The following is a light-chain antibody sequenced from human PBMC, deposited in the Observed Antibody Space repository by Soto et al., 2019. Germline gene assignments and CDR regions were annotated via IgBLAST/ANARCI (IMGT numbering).Light chain of an antibody. CDR3: QQYSNWPYT. CDR1: QSVSSK. Sequence: EIVMTQSPATLSLSPGERVTLSCRASQSVSSKLAWYQQKPGQAPRLLIYGASIRATDIPDRFSGSGSGTEFTLNISRLQSEDFAIFYCQQYSNWPYTFGQGTKLEIK. J-gene: IGKJ2*01. V-gene: IGKV3-15*01. CDR2: GAS.